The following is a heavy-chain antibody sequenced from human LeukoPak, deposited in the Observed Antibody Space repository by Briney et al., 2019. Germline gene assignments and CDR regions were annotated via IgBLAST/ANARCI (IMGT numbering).Heavy chain of an antibody. Sequence: GESLKISCKGSGYSFTSYWIGWVRQMPGKGLEWMGIIYPGDSDTRYSPSFQGQVTISADKSISTAYLQWSSLKASDTAMYYCARRAGYSSSWYSYYFDYWGQGTLVTVSS. CDR2: IYPGDSDT. V-gene: IGHV5-51*01. D-gene: IGHD6-13*01. CDR1: GYSFTSYW. CDR3: ARRAGYSSSWYSYYFDY. J-gene: IGHJ4*02.